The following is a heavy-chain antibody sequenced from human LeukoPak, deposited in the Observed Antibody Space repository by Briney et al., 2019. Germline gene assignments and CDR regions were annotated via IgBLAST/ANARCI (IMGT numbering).Heavy chain of an antibody. D-gene: IGHD1-26*01. CDR2: IIPIFGTA. J-gene: IGHJ4*02. Sequence: GASVKVSCKASGGTFSSYAISWVRQAPGQGLEWMGGIIPIFGTANYAQKFQGRVTITADESTSTAYMELSSLRSEDTAVYYCARDLGIVGAPGLWGQGTLVTVSS. CDR1: GGTFSSYA. CDR3: ARDLGIVGAPGL. V-gene: IGHV1-69*01.